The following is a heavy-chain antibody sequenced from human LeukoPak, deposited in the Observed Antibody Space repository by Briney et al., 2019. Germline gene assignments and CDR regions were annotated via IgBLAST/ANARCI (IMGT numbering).Heavy chain of an antibody. D-gene: IGHD5-24*01. CDR1: GGSISSSSYY. CDR2: IYYSGST. V-gene: IGHV4-39*01. CDR3: ARVDSYYYYMDV. J-gene: IGHJ6*03. Sequence: SETLSLTCTVSGGSISSSSYYWGWIRQPPGKGLEWIGSIYYSGSTYYNPSLKSRVTISVDTSKNQFSLKLSSVTAADTAVYYCARVDSYYYYMDVWGKGTTVTVSS.